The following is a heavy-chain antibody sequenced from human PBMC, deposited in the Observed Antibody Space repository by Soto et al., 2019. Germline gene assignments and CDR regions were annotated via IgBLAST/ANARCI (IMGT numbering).Heavy chain of an antibody. CDR2: ISDDGSNT. CDR3: AKVYWKSYYFDG. CDR1: EFTFSSYG. D-gene: IGHD2-8*02. Sequence: PGGSLRLSCAASEFTFSSYGMHWVRQAPGKGLEWVAVISDDGSNTNYADSVKGRFTVSRDNSKNTLYLQMNSLTTEDTDVYYCAKVYWKSYYFDGWGQGTLVTVSS. V-gene: IGHV3-30*18. J-gene: IGHJ4*02.